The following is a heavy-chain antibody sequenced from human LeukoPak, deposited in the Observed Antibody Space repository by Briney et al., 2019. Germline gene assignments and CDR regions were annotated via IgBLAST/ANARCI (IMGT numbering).Heavy chain of an antibody. CDR1: GGTFSSYA. V-gene: IGHV1-69*05. Sequence: ASVKVSCKASGGTFSSYAISWVRQASGQGLEWMGRIIPIFGTANYAQKFQGRVTITTDESTSTAYMELSSLRSEDTAVYYCARRDYGSGSPYYFDYWGQGTLVTVSS. CDR2: IIPIFGTA. CDR3: ARRDYGSGSPYYFDY. D-gene: IGHD3-10*01. J-gene: IGHJ4*02.